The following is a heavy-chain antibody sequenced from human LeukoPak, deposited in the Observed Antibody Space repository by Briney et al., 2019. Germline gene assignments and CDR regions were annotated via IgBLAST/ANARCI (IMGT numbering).Heavy chain of an antibody. Sequence: GGSLSLSCAASGFSFSDYGMHWVRQAPGKGLAWVSFVRSDGSFDSYAASVKGRFTISRDNAKNSPYLQMNSLRAEDTALYYCAKDIAPGPLGRGYFDYWGQGTLVTVSS. D-gene: IGHD3-10*01. V-gene: IGHV3-30*02. CDR2: VRSDGSFD. CDR1: GFSFSDYG. J-gene: IGHJ4*02. CDR3: AKDIAPGPLGRGYFDY.